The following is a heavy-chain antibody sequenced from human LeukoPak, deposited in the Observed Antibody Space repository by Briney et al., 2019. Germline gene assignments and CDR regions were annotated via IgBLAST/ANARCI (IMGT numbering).Heavy chain of an antibody. CDR3: ARQETTEISRTQFDP. Sequence: PSETPSLTCTVSGGSISSSSYYWGWIRQPPGKGLGWIGSIYYSGSTYYNPSLKSRVTISVDTSKNQFSLKLSSVTAADTAVYYCARQETTEISRTQFDPWGQGTLVTVSS. CDR2: IYYSGST. CDR1: GGSISSSSYY. J-gene: IGHJ5*02. V-gene: IGHV4-39*01. D-gene: IGHD4-17*01.